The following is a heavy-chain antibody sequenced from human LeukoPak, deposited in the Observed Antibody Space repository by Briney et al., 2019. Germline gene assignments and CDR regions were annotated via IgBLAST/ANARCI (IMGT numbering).Heavy chain of an antibody. D-gene: IGHD4-23*01. V-gene: IGHV3-66*01. CDR3: VRDGGNNSWYGMDV. J-gene: IGHJ6*02. CDR1: GFTVSSNY. CDR2: IYRVGST. Sequence: SGGSLRLSCAASGFTVSSNYMSWVRQAPGKGLEWVSIIYRVGSTFYADSVEGRFTISRDNSKNTLYLQMNSLRVEDTAIYYCVRDGGNNSWYGMDVWGQGTTVTVSS.